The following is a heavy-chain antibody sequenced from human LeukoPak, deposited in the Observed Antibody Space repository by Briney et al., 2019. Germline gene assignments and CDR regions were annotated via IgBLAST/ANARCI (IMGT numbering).Heavy chain of an antibody. J-gene: IGHJ4*02. CDR3: AAGFSNHGYIY. D-gene: IGHD6-13*01. CDR1: GLTFSTSA. V-gene: IGHV1-58*02. Sequence: VASVKVSCKASGLTFSTSAMQWVRQTRGQGLEWIGWTVLGSGDTNYAQSLKERVTITRDISTSTAYMEVSSLRSEDTAMYYCAAGFSNHGYIYWGQGTLVTVSS. CDR2: TVLGSGDT.